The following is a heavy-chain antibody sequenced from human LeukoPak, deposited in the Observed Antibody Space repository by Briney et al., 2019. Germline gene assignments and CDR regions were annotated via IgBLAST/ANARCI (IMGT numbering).Heavy chain of an antibody. V-gene: IGHV3-53*01. CDR1: GFNVNSNY. J-gene: IGHJ4*02. D-gene: IGHD2-15*01. CDR2: IYSGGTT. Sequence: GGSLRLSCAASGFNVNSNYMSWVRQAPGKGLEWVSVIYSGGTTCYADSVKGRFTISRDNSKNTLYLQMNSLRAEDTAMYYCARASAIGFAGLFDSWGQGTLVTVSS. CDR3: ARASAIGFAGLFDS.